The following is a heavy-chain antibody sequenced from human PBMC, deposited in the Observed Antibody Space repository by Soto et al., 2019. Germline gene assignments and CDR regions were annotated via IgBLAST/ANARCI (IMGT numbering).Heavy chain of an antibody. J-gene: IGHJ4*02. V-gene: IGHV1-24*01. CDR3: ATGPRITMVRGVIHQFDY. CDR2: FDPEDGET. Sequence: ASVKVSCKISGYTITELSVHWVRQAPGKGLEWMGGFDPEDGETIYAQKFQGRVTMTEDTSTDTAYMELSSLRSEDTAVYYCATGPRITMVRGVIHQFDYWGQGTLVTVSS. CDR1: GYTITELS. D-gene: IGHD3-10*01.